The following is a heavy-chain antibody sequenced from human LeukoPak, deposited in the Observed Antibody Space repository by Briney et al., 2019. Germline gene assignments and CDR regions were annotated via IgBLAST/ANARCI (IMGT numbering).Heavy chain of an antibody. D-gene: IGHD4-23*01. V-gene: IGHV3-64*01. CDR2: ISSNGGST. J-gene: IGHJ3*02. CDR1: GFTFSSYA. Sequence: GGSLRLSCAASGFTFSSYAMHWVRQAPGKGLEYVSAISSNGGSTYYANSVKGRFTISRDNSKNTLYLQMGSLGAEDMAVYYCARPRGVHYGGTLWASAFDIWGQGTMVTVSS. CDR3: ARPRGVHYGGTLWASAFDI.